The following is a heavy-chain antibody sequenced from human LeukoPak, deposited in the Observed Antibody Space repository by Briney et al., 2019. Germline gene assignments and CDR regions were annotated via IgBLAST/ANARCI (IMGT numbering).Heavy chain of an antibody. D-gene: IGHD3-3*01. CDR3: ARDKSGLGFDP. J-gene: IGHJ5*02. Sequence: GGSLRLSCAASGFTFSSYSLNWVRRAPGKGLEWVSYISSSSTTIYYADSVRGRFTISRDNAKNSLYLQMNSLRAEDTAVYYCARDKSGLGFDPWGQGTLVTVSS. CDR2: ISSSSTTI. CDR1: GFTFSSYS. V-gene: IGHV3-48*01.